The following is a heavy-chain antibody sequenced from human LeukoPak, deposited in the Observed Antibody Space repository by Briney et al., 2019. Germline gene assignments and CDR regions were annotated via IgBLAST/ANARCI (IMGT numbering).Heavy chain of an antibody. D-gene: IGHD3-3*01. CDR3: ANWAGAPADYFSGPLDY. J-gene: IGHJ4*02. CDR2: INTVSGNT. Sequence: ASVKVSCKTSEYSLTQYPIHWVRQAPGQRLEWMGWINTVSGNTRYSQNFQGRATITRDTSASTAYMELSYLKSEDTAIYYCANWAGAPADYFSGPLDYWGQDTLVTVSS. V-gene: IGHV1-3*04. CDR1: EYSLTQYP.